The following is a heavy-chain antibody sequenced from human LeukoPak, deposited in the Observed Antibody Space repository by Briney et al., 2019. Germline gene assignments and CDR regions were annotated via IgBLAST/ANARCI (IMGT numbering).Heavy chain of an antibody. J-gene: IGHJ5*02. CDR2: INHSGST. Sequence: SETLSLTCTVSGGSISSSSYYWGWIRQPPGKGLEWIGEINHSGSTNYNPSLKSRVTISVDTSKNQFSLKLSSVTAADTAVYYCARSDQYYDFSFDPWGQGTLVTVSS. D-gene: IGHD3-3*01. CDR3: ARSDQYYDFSFDP. V-gene: IGHV4-39*07. CDR1: GGSISSSSYY.